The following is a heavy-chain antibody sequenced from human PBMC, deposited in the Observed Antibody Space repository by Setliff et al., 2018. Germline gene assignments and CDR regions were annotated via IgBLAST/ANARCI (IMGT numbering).Heavy chain of an antibody. CDR2: ISGGST. CDR3: ARGGDYYDSSGFFSFPYYYYYYMDV. J-gene: IGHJ6*03. Sequence: PGGSLRLSCEASGFTFSGYSMNWVRQAPGKGLEWVSYISGGSTYYADSVKGRFTISRDNSKNTLYLQMNSLRAEDTAVYYCARGGDYYDSSGFFSFPYYYYYYMDVWGKGTTVTVSS. D-gene: IGHD3-22*01. CDR1: GFTFSGYS. V-gene: IGHV3-66*02.